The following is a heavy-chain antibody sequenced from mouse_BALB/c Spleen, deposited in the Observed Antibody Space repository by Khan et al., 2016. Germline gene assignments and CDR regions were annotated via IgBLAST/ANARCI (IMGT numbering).Heavy chain of an antibody. Sequence: EVQLVESGGGLVQPKGSLKLSCAASGFTFNTYAMNWVRQAPGKGLEWVARIRSKSNNYATYYADSVKDRFTISRDDSQSMLYLQMNNLKTEDTAVCYCVRQRLLTPYWYFDVWGAGTTVTVSS. D-gene: IGHD2-3*01. CDR2: IRSKSNNYAT. CDR1: GFTFNTYA. J-gene: IGHJ1*01. CDR3: VRQRLLTPYWYFDV. V-gene: IGHV10-1*02.